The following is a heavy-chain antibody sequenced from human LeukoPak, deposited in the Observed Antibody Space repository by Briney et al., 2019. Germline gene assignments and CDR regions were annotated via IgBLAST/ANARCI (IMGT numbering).Heavy chain of an antibody. D-gene: IGHD3-22*01. J-gene: IGHJ4*02. V-gene: IGHV3-9*01. CDR1: GFTFDDYA. CDR3: AKDFKEEYYDSSGYSY. Sequence: GGSLRLSCAASGFTFDDYAMHWVRQAPGKGLEWVSGISWNSGSIGYADSVKGRFTISRDNAKNSLYLQMNSLRAEDTALYYCAKDFKEEYYDSSGYSYWGQGTLVTVSS. CDR2: ISWNSGSI.